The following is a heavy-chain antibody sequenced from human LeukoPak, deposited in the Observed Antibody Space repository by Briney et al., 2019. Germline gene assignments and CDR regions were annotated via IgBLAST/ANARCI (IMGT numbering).Heavy chain of an antibody. CDR2: ILYDGTNK. CDR3: ARVWGSHDPFDY. J-gene: IGHJ4*02. CDR1: GFTFSSFG. D-gene: IGHD2-15*01. V-gene: IGHV3-30*02. Sequence: SGGSLRLSCAASGFTFSSFGMHWVRQAPGQGLEWVAFILYDGTNKYYADSVKGRFTISRDNSKNTLSLQMNSLRAEDTAVYYCARVWGSHDPFDYWGQGTLVTVSS.